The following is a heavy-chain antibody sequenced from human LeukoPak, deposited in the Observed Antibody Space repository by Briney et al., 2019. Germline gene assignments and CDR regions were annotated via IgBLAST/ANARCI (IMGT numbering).Heavy chain of an antibody. D-gene: IGHD1-1*01. CDR3: AKDRVSRLQLSDDY. J-gene: IGHJ4*02. V-gene: IGHV3-23*01. CDR2: ISDSGGST. CDR1: GFTFSTYA. Sequence: GGSLRLSCAASGFTFSTYALSWVRQAPGEGLEWVSAISDSGGSTHYADSVKGRFTISRDNSKNTLYLQMNSLRAEDTAVYYCAKDRVSRLQLSDDYWGQGTLVTVSS.